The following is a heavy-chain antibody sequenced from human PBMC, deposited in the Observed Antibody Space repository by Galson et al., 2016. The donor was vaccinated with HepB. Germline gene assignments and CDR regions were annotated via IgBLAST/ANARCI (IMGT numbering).Heavy chain of an antibody. CDR3: AKEPAPVGSYGVYYYYGMDV. CDR2: ISYAGSNK. Sequence: SLRLSCAASGFNFSSYAMYRVRQAPGTGLEWVAVISYAGSNKYYADSVKGRFTISRDNSKNTLFLQMNSLRAEDTAVYYCAKEPAPVGSYGVYYYYGMDVWGQGTTVTVSS. CDR1: GFNFSSYA. J-gene: IGHJ6*02. D-gene: IGHD1-26*01. V-gene: IGHV3-30*18.